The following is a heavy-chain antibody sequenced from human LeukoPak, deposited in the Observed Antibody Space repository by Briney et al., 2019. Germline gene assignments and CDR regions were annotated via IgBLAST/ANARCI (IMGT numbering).Heavy chain of an antibody. CDR1: GYTFSGYY. J-gene: IGHJ4*02. CDR2: INPNSGGT. Sequence: ASVKASCKASGYTFSGYYMHWVRQAPGQGLEWMGWINPNSGGTKYVQKFQGRVTMTRDTSISTAYMELSRLRSDDTAVYYCASGSLASYFDHWGQGTLVTVSS. V-gene: IGHV1-2*02. CDR3: ASGSLASYFDH. D-gene: IGHD3-16*01.